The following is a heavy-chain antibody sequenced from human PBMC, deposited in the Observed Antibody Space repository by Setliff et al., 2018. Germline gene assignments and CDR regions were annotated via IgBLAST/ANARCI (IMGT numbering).Heavy chain of an antibody. CDR3: ARDGGEY. J-gene: IGHJ4*02. Sequence: GSLRLSCVASGFTFSSYAMSWVRQAPGKGLEWVSAISASGGSTYYADFAKGRFTVSRDNAKNSLYLQMNSLRAEDTAVYYCARDGGEYWGQGTLVTVSS. CDR2: ISASGGST. D-gene: IGHD3-16*01. V-gene: IGHV3-23*01. CDR1: GFTFSSYA.